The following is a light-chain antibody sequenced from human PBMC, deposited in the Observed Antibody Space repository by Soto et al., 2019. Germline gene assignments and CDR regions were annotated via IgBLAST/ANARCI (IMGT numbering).Light chain of an antibody. Sequence: QSVLTQPASVSGSPGQSITISCTGTSSDVGGYNYVSWYQQHPGKAPKLIIYDVSNRPSGVSNRLSGSKSGNTASLTISGLQAEDEADYYCSSYTGSTTLGVFGTGTKVTVL. CDR2: DVS. CDR1: SSDVGGYNY. V-gene: IGLV2-14*01. J-gene: IGLJ1*01. CDR3: SSYTGSTTLGV.